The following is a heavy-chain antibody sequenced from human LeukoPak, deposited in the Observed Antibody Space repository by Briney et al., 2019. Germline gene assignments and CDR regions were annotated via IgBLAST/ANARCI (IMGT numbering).Heavy chain of an antibody. D-gene: IGHD6-13*01. V-gene: IGHV3-21*01. J-gene: IGHJ4*02. Sequence: GGSLRLSCAASGFTFSTYTMNWVCQAPGKGLEWVSSISSSGSYIYYADSVKGRFTISRDNAKNSLFLQMNSLRAEDTAVYYCARSFTSAGGLADYWGQGTLVTVSS. CDR3: ARSFTSAGGLADY. CDR2: ISSSGSYI. CDR1: GFTFSTYT.